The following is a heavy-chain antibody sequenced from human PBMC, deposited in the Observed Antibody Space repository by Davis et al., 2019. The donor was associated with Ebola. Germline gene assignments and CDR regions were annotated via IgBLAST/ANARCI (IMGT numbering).Heavy chain of an antibody. J-gene: IGHJ5*02. Sequence: SETLSLTCTVSGGSIGSYYWSWIRQIPGKGLEWIGYVYYSGSTNYNPSLKGRATIAVDTSKNQFSLKLSSMTAADTAVYYCARHRSRFDPWGQGTLVTVSS. CDR1: GGSIGSYY. CDR2: VYYSGST. CDR3: ARHRSRFDP. V-gene: IGHV4-59*08.